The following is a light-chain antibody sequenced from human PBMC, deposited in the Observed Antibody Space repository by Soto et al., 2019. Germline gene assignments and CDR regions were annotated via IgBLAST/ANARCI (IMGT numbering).Light chain of an antibody. CDR3: CSYAGGVL. CDR1: SSDIGSYDL. CDR2: EVT. V-gene: IGLV2-23*02. Sequence: QPVLTQPDSVSGSPGQSITISCTGTSSDIGSYDLVSWYQQHPGKAPKLMIYEVTKRPSQVSNRFSGSKSGNTASLTISGLQAEDEADYYCCSYAGGVLFGGGTKLTVL. J-gene: IGLJ2*01.